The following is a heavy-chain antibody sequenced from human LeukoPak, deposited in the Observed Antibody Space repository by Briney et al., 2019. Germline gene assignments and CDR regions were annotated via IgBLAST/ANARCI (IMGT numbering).Heavy chain of an antibody. Sequence: PSETLSLTCVVSGYSISSAYYWGWGRQPPGKGLEWIGRIYTSGSTNYNPSLKSRVTMSVDTSKNQFSLKLSSVTAADTAVYYCARDLPLDVVPAAIPVYYYYYMDVWGKGTTVTVSS. CDR1: GYSISSAYY. CDR2: IYTSGST. D-gene: IGHD2-2*02. CDR3: ARDLPLDVVPAAIPVYYYYYMDV. V-gene: IGHV4-38-2*02. J-gene: IGHJ6*03.